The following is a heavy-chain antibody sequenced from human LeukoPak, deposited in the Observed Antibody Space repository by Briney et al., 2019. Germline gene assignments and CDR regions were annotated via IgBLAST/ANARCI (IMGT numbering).Heavy chain of an antibody. V-gene: IGHV4-59*08. CDR1: GGSISSYY. Sequence: SETLSLTCTVPGGSISSYYWSWIRQPPGKGLEWIGCLYYSGNIDYNPSLKSRVTISVDTSKNQFSLRLTSVTAADTAVYYCARHDHYAFDYWGQGTLVTVSS. J-gene: IGHJ4*02. D-gene: IGHD4-17*01. CDR2: LYYSGNI. CDR3: ARHDHYAFDY.